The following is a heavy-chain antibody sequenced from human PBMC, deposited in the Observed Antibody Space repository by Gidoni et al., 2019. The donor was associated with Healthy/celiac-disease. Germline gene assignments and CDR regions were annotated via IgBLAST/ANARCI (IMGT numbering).Heavy chain of an antibody. J-gene: IGHJ6*02. CDR1: GGSFSGYY. D-gene: IGHD3-10*01. CDR2: INHSGST. Sequence: QVQLQQWGAGLLQPSETLSLTCAVYGGSFSGYYWSWIRQPPGKGLEWIGEINHSGSTNYNPSLKSRVTISVDTSKNQFSLKLSSVTAADTAVYYCARELYGSGGYYGMDVWGQGTTVTVSS. CDR3: ARELYGSGGYYGMDV. V-gene: IGHV4-34*01.